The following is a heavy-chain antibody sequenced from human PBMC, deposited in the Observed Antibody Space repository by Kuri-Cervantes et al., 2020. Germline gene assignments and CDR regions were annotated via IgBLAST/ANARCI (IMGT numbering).Heavy chain of an antibody. D-gene: IGHD3-10*01. CDR2: ISYDGSNK. Sequence: GVSLKISCAASGFTFSSYAMHWVRQAPGKGLEWVAVISYDGSNKYYADSVKGRFTISRDNSKNTMYLQMNSLRAEDTAVYYCARGYYASGLRAFDIWGQGTMVTVSS. J-gene: IGHJ3*02. V-gene: IGHV3-30-3*01. CDR3: ARGYYASGLRAFDI. CDR1: GFTFSSYA.